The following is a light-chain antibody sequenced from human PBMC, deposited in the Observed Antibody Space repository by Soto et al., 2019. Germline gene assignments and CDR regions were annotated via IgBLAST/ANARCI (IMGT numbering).Light chain of an antibody. J-gene: IGKJ4*01. CDR1: QSVSSNY. CDR2: GAS. V-gene: IGKV3-20*01. Sequence: EIVLTQSPGTLSLSPGERATLSCRASQSVSSNYLAWYQQKPGQAPRLVIYGASSRATGIPDRFSGSGSGTDFTLTISRVESKDFAVYYCQQYGSSVLTFGGGTKVDIK. CDR3: QQYGSSVLT.